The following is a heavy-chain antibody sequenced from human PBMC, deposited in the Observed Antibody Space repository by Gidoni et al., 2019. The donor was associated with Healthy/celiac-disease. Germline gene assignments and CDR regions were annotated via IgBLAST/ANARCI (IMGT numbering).Heavy chain of an antibody. CDR2: IYTSGST. CDR1: GGSISRYY. J-gene: IGHJ2*01. Sequence: QVQLQESGPGLVKPSEPLSLPCTVSGGSISRYYWSWIRQPAGKGLEWIGRIYTSGSTNYNPSLKSRVTMSVDTSKNQFSLKLSSVTAADTAVYYCARCLHDYGDYGLGWYFDLWGRGTLVTVSS. V-gene: IGHV4-4*07. D-gene: IGHD4-17*01. CDR3: ARCLHDYGDYGLGWYFDL.